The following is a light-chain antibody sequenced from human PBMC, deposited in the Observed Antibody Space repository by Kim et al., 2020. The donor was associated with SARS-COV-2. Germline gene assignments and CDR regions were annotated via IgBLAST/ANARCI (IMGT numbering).Light chain of an antibody. CDR2: GSN. V-gene: IGLV1-40*01. J-gene: IGLJ1*01. CDR1: SSNIGAYD. Sequence: QLVLTQPPSVSGAPGQRVTISCTGSSSNIGAYDVHWYQQLPGTAPKLLISGSNSRPSGVPDRFSDSKSGTSASLAIAGLQADDEADYYCQSYDSSLTIYVFGTGTKVTVL. CDR3: QSYDSSLTIYV.